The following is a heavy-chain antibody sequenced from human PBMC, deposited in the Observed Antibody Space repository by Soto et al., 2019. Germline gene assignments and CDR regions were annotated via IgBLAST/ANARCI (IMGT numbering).Heavy chain of an antibody. J-gene: IGHJ6*02. D-gene: IGHD6-13*01. Sequence: QVQLVESGGGVVQPGRSLRLSCAASGFTFSSYGMHWVRQAPGKGLEWVAVIWYDGSNKYYADSVKVRFTISRDNYKNTLYLQMNSLRAEDTAVYYCARDNVAAAGYYYYYGMDVWGQETTVTVSS. CDR3: ARDNVAAAGYYYYYGMDV. V-gene: IGHV3-33*01. CDR2: IWYDGSNK. CDR1: GFTFSSYG.